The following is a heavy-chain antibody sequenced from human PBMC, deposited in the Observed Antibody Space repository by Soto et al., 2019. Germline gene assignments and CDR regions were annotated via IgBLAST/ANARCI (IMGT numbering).Heavy chain of an antibody. Sequence: AGGSLRLSCAAPGFSFSIHALHWVRQAPGKGLEWVAVISPGGTNQYYADSVKGRFTISRDTSKSSLYLQMTGLSPEDTAVYYCASGAAFYYDTSRYWGQGTLVTVSS. V-gene: IGHV3-30-3*01. D-gene: IGHD3-22*01. CDR2: ISPGGTNQ. J-gene: IGHJ4*02. CDR1: GFSFSIHA. CDR3: ASGAAFYYDTSRY.